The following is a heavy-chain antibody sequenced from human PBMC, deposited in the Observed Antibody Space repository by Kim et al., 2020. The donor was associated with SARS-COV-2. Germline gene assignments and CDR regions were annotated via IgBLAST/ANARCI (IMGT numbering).Heavy chain of an antibody. V-gene: IGHV5-51*01. J-gene: IGHJ4*02. CDR3: ARLDDPRSTSSFDY. Sequence: NPSFQGQVTISADKSISTAYLQWSSLKASDTAMYYCARLDDPRSTSSFDYWGQGTLVTVSS. D-gene: IGHD2-2*01.